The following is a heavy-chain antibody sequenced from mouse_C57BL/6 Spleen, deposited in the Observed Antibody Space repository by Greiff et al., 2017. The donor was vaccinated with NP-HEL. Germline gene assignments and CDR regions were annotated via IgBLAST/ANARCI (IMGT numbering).Heavy chain of an antibody. CDR2: ISDGGSYT. V-gene: IGHV5-4*03. CDR3: ARRDSSGYYFDY. Sequence: EVKVVESGGGLVKPGGSLKLSCAASGFTFSSYAMSWVRQTPEKRLEWVATISDGGSYTYYPDNVKGRFTISRDNAKNNLYLQMSHLKSEDTAMYYCARRDSSGYYFDYWGQGTTLTVSS. D-gene: IGHD3-2*02. CDR1: GFTFSSYA. J-gene: IGHJ2*01.